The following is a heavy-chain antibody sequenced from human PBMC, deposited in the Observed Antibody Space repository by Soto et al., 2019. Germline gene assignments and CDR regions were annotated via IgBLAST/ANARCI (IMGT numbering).Heavy chain of an antibody. V-gene: IGHV3-53*01. CDR1: GFTVSSNY. Sequence: GSLRLSCAASGFTVSSNYMSWVRQAPGKGLEWVSVIYSGGSTYYADSVKGRFTISRDNSKNTLYLQMNSLRAEDTAVYYCARDEGLGVNYYYYGMDVWGQGTTVTVSS. CDR3: ARDEGLGVNYYYYGMDV. CDR2: IYSGGST. D-gene: IGHD3-10*01. J-gene: IGHJ6*02.